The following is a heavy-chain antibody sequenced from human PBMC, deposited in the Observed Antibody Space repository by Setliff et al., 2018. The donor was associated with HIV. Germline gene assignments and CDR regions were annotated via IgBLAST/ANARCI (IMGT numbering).Heavy chain of an antibody. CDR1: GGSFSDYY. D-gene: IGHD3-22*01. CDR3: ARGFSGHYSFTGYMDV. CDR2: INHSGST. J-gene: IGHJ6*03. Sequence: SETLSLTCAVYGGSFSDYYWTWIRQSPGKGLEWIGEINHSGSTKYNPSLKSRVTISVDTSKKQFSLKLSSVTAADTAVYYCARGFSGHYSFTGYMDVWGKGTTVTVSS. V-gene: IGHV4-34*01.